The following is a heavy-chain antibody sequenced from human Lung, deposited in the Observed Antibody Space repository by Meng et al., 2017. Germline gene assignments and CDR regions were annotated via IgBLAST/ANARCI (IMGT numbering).Heavy chain of an antibody. D-gene: IGHD2-21*01. CDR2: INAGSENT. V-gene: IGHV1-3*01. CDR1: GYTFTNYA. Sequence: QVHLVQSGAEVKKPGASVKVPCKASGYTFTNYAMHWVRQAPGQGLEWMGWINAGSENTEYSQKFQGRVTLTRDTSATTAYMELRSLKSEDTAIYYCARDIVVTFGELTTLDSWGQGTLVTVSS. J-gene: IGHJ4*02. CDR3: ARDIVVTFGELTTLDS.